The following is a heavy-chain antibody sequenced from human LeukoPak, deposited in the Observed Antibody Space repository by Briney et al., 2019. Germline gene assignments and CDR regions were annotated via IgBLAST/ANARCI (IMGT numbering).Heavy chain of an antibody. CDR1: VGSISSYD. J-gene: IGHJ6*02. CDR2: IYYSGST. CDR3: ARQGYYDFWSGVLGMDV. D-gene: IGHD3-3*01. Sequence: SETLSLTCTVSVGSISSYDWSSIRQPPGKGLEWIGYIYYSGSTNYNPSLKSRVTISVDTSKNQFSLKLSSVTAADTAVYYCARQGYYDFWSGVLGMDVWGQGTTVTVSS. V-gene: IGHV4-59*08.